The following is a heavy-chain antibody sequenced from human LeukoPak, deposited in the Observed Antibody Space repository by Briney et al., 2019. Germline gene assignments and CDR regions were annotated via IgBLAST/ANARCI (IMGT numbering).Heavy chain of an antibody. V-gene: IGHV4-34*01. CDR3: ARGGSSRPHYYGMDV. Sequence: SETLSLTCAVYGGSFSGYYWSWTRQPPGKGLEWIGEINHSGSTNYNPSLKSRVTISVDTSKNQFSLKLSSVTAADTAVYYCARGGSSRPHYYGMDVWGQGTTVTVSS. D-gene: IGHD6-6*01. J-gene: IGHJ6*02. CDR1: GGSFSGYY. CDR2: INHSGST.